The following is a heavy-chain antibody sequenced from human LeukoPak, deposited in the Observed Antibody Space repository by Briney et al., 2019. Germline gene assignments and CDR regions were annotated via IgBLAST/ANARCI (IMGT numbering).Heavy chain of an antibody. CDR3: ARAPAIDYYDSSGYLGFDY. CDR1: GFTVSSNY. CDR2: IYSGGST. J-gene: IGHJ4*02. D-gene: IGHD3-22*01. Sequence: PGGSLRLSCAASGFTVSSNYMSWVRQAPGKGLEWVSVIYSGGSTYYADSVKGRFTISRDNSKNTLYLQMNSLRAEDTAVYYCARAPAIDYYDSSGYLGFDYWGQGTLVTVSS. V-gene: IGHV3-66*01.